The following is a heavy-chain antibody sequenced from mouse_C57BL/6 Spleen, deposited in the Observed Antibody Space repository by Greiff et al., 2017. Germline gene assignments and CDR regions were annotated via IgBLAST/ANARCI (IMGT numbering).Heavy chain of an antibody. CDR2: FYPGSGSI. D-gene: IGHD1-1*01. Sequence: VQLQQSGAELVKPGASVKLSCKASGYTFAEYTIHWVKQRSGQGLEWIGWFYPGSGSIKYNEKFKDKATLTADKSSNTVYMELSRVTSEESAVYFCARHEEISNGSGYGYFDVWGTGTTVTVSS. CDR1: GYTFAEYT. V-gene: IGHV1-62-2*01. CDR3: ARHEEISNGSGYGYFDV. J-gene: IGHJ1*03.